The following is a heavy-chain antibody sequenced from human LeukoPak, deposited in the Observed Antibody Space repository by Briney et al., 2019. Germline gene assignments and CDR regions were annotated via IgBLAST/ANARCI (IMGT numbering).Heavy chain of an antibody. Sequence: SETLSLTCTVSGGSISSSTYCWGWIRQPPGKGLEWIGSIYYSGITYYNPSLKSRVTMSVDTSKNQFSLKLSPVTAADTAVYYCARTQSQSGSYRYYFGYWGQGTLVTVSS. V-gene: IGHV4-39*07. CDR3: ARTQSQSGSYRYYFGY. CDR2: IYYSGIT. D-gene: IGHD1-26*01. J-gene: IGHJ4*02. CDR1: GGSISSSTYC.